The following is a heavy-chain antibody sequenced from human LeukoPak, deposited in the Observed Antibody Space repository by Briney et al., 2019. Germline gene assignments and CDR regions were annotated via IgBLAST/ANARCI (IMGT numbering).Heavy chain of an antibody. CDR2: IYDGGST. CDR3: ARGYSYGYIRY. J-gene: IGHJ4*02. D-gene: IGHD5-18*01. V-gene: IGHV3-66*01. Sequence: GGSLRLSCAASGFTVSSNYMNWVRQAPGKGLEWVSVIYDGGSTDYADSVKGRFTISRDNSKNMLYLQMNSLRAGDTAVYYCARGYSYGYIRYWGQGTLVTVSS. CDR1: GFTVSSNY.